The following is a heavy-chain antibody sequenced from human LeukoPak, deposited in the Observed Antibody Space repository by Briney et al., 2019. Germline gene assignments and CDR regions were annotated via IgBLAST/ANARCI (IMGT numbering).Heavy chain of an antibody. D-gene: IGHD6-6*01. Sequence: SETLSLTCTVSGGSISSYYWSWIRQPPGKGLEWIGYIYYSGTTNYNPSLKSRVTISVDTSRNQFSLKLSSVTAADTAVYYCARDSSYYFDFWGQGTLVTVSS. CDR1: GGSISSYY. CDR2: IYYSGTT. V-gene: IGHV4-59*01. CDR3: ARDSSYYFDF. J-gene: IGHJ4*02.